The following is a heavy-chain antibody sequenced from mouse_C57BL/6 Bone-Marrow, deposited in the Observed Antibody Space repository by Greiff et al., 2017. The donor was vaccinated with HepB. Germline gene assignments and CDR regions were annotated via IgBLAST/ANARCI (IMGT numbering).Heavy chain of an antibody. V-gene: IGHV5-9-1*02. Sequence: EVHLVESGEGLAKPGGSLKLSCAASGFTFSSYAMSWVRQTPEKRLEWVAYISSGGDYIYYADTVKGRFTISRDNARNTLYLQMSSLKSEDTAMYYCTRDGGNSWFAYWGQGTLVTVSA. CDR3: TRDGGNSWFAY. J-gene: IGHJ3*01. CDR2: ISSGGDYI. CDR1: GFTFSSYA. D-gene: IGHD2-1*01.